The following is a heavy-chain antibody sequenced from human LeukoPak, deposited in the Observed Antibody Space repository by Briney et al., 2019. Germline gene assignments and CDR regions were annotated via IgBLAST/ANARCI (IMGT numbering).Heavy chain of an antibody. D-gene: IGHD3-10*01. V-gene: IGHV3-23*01. CDR3: VKGFVHPTYYFDY. J-gene: IGHJ4*02. Sequence: PGGSLRLSCAASGFTFSNYAMMWVRQAPGKRLGWVSSITGSGDGTYYADSVRGRFTISRDNSENTLYLQLNSLRADDTAVYFCVKGFVHPTYYFDYWGQGTLVTVSS. CDR1: GFTFSNYA. CDR2: ITGSGDGT.